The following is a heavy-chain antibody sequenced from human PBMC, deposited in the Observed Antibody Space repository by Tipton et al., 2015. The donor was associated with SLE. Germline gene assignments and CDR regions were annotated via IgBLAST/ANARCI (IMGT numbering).Heavy chain of an antibody. D-gene: IGHD3-3*01. J-gene: IGHJ4*02. V-gene: IGHV3-23*03. CDR1: GFTFSDFA. CDR2: IYTGGST. CDR3: AKEERIFGVVTN. Sequence: GSLRLSCAASGFTFSDFAMSWVRQAPGKGLEWVSLIYTGGSTYYADSVEGRFIISRDNSKNTLYLQMNSLRAEDTAVHYCAKEERIFGVVTNWGQGALVTVSS.